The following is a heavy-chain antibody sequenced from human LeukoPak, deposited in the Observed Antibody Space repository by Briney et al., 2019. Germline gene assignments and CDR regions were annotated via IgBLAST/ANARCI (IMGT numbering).Heavy chain of an antibody. Sequence: PGGSLRLSCAASGFTFSSYGIHWVRQAPGKGLEWVAVISYDGSNKYYADSVKGRFTISRDNSKNTLYLQMNSLRAEDTAVYYCATSDGNYYGMDVWGQGTTVTVSS. V-gene: IGHV3-30*03. D-gene: IGHD6-6*01. CDR2: ISYDGSNK. J-gene: IGHJ6*02. CDR1: GFTFSSYG. CDR3: ATSDGNYYGMDV.